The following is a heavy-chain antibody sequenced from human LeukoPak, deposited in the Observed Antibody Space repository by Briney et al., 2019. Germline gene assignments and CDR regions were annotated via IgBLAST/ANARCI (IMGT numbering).Heavy chain of an antibody. CDR2: IRSGGENT. Sequence: GGSLRLSCAASGFTFSTYSMSWVRQAPGKGLEWVSAIRSGGENTYYADSVKGRFTIPRDNAKNSLYLQMNSLRAEDTAVYYCARSRDGYNVADAFDIWGQGTMVTVSS. CDR1: GFTFSTYS. CDR3: ARSRDGYNVADAFDI. V-gene: IGHV3-21*01. J-gene: IGHJ3*02. D-gene: IGHD5-24*01.